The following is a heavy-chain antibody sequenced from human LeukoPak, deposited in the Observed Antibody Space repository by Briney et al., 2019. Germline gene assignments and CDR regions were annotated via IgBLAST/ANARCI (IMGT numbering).Heavy chain of an antibody. V-gene: IGHV3-11*04. CDR1: GFTFSDYY. Sequence: PGGSLRLSCAASGFTFSDYYMSWIRQAPGKGLEWLSYISSDGTTIQYADSVKGRFTISRDDAKNMLFLQMNSLRGEDTAVYYCVRGGPSTWSWGQGTLVTVSS. CDR3: VRGGPSTWS. CDR2: ISSDGTTI. J-gene: IGHJ5*02. D-gene: IGHD2-15*01.